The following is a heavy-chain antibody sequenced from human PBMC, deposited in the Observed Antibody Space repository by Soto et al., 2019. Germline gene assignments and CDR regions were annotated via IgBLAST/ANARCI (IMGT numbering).Heavy chain of an antibody. CDR1: GASISSGDYY. CDR3: ARHDPDYGVNFDY. Sequence: SETLSLTCNVSGASISSGDYYWNWIRQPPGKGLEWIGYIYYSGSTNYNPPLKSRVTISVDTSKNQFSLKLSSVTAADTAVYYCARHDPDYGVNFDYWGQGTLVTVSS. J-gene: IGHJ4*02. D-gene: IGHD4-17*01. CDR2: IYYSGST. V-gene: IGHV4-61*08.